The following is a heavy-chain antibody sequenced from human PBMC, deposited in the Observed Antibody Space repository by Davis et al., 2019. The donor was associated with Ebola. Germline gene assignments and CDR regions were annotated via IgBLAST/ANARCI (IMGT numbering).Heavy chain of an antibody. D-gene: IGHD4-11*01. CDR3: ARVLQNPYSDYGETNVMDV. Sequence: PSETLSLTCTVSADSITSYSWSWIRQPPGKGLEWIGYMHYSGSTHHNPSLKSRVTISVDTSKNQFSLKVSSVTAADTAVYFCARVLQNPYSDYGETNVMDVWGQGTTVTVSS. J-gene: IGHJ6*02. CDR2: MHYSGST. V-gene: IGHV4-59*01. CDR1: ADSITSYS.